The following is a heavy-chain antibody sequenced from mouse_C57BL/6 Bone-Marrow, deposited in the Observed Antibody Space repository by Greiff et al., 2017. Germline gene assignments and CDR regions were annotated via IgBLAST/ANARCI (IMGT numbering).Heavy chain of an antibody. CDR3: ARRGYYGDY. J-gene: IGHJ2*01. D-gene: IGHD1-1*01. CDR2: ISSGGSYT. CDR1: GFTFSSYG. Sequence: DVMLVESGGDLVKPGGSLKLSCAASGFTFSSYGMSWVRQTPDKRLEWVATISSGGSYTYYPDSVKGRFTISRDNAKNTLYLQMSSLKSEDTAMYYCARRGYYGDYWGQGTTLTVSS. V-gene: IGHV5-6*02.